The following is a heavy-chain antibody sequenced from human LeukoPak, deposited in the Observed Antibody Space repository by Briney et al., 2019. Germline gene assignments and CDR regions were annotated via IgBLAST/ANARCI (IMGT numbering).Heavy chain of an antibody. J-gene: IGHJ6*02. CDR3: AKHITMVRGVIHAYYYYGMDV. V-gene: IGHV3-11*01. CDR1: GFPLSDYY. D-gene: IGHD3-10*01. Sequence: GQSLRLSCAASGFPLSDYYMSWLRQPPGKGLEWVSYISSSGSSIYYADSVKGRFTISRDNSKNTLDLQMNSLRAEDTAVYYCAKHITMVRGVIHAYYYYGMDVWGQGTTVTVSS. CDR2: ISSSGSSI.